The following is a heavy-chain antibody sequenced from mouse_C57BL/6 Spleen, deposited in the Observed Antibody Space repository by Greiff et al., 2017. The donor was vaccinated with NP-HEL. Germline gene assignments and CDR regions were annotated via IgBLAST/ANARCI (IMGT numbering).Heavy chain of an antibody. CDR1: GYTFTDYY. J-gene: IGHJ4*01. V-gene: IGHV1-26*01. CDR3: ARSGVGSSQYYYAMDY. CDR2: INPNNGGT. D-gene: IGHD1-1*01. Sequence: VQLQQSGPELVKPGASVKISCKASGYTFTDYYMNWVKQSHGKSLEWIGDINPNNGGTSYNQKFKGKATLTVDKSSSTAYMELRSLTSEDSAVYYCARSGVGSSQYYYAMDYWGQGTSVTVSS.